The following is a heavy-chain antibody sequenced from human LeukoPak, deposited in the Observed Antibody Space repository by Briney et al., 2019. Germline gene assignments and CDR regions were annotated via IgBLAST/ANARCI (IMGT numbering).Heavy chain of an antibody. Sequence: GGSLRLSCAASGFTFSDYDMHWVRQATGKGLEWVSAIGTAGDTYYTGSVKGRFTISRENAKNSLYPQMNSLRAGDTAVYYCVRVAKERVGGVYYFDYWGQGTPVTVSS. CDR3: VRVAKERVGGVYYFDY. J-gene: IGHJ4*02. D-gene: IGHD1-1*01. V-gene: IGHV3-13*01. CDR2: IGTAGDT. CDR1: GFTFSDYD.